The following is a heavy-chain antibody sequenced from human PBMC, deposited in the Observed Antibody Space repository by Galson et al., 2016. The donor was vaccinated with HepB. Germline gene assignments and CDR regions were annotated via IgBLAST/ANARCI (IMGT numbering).Heavy chain of an antibody. CDR1: GYTFTGYY. CDR2: INPNRGGP. CDR3: ATEDDYYYYGMDV. Sequence: SVKVSCKASGYTFTGYYIRWVRQAPGQGLEWMGRINPNRGGPNYAQKFQGRVAMTSDTSISTAYMELSSLRSDDTAVYYCATEDDYYYYGMDVWGQGTTVTVSS. V-gene: IGHV1-2*06. J-gene: IGHJ6*02.